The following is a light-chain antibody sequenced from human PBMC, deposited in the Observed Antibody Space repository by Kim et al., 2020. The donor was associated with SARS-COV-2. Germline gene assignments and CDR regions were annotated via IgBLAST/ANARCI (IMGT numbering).Light chain of an antibody. V-gene: IGLV3-19*01. Sequence: VAWGQTGRITCQGDSLRSYYATWYQQKPGQAPIVVMYGKNNRPSGIPDRFSGSSSGNTASLTITGTQAGDEADYYCNSRDSNDNVLFGGGTQLTVL. CDR1: SLRSYY. CDR3: NSRDSNDNVL. CDR2: GKN. J-gene: IGLJ2*01.